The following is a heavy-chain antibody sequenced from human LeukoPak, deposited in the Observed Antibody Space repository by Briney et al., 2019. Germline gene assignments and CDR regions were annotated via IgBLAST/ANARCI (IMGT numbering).Heavy chain of an antibody. CDR1: GDSINSLDL. D-gene: IGHD3-22*01. J-gene: IGHJ4*02. Sequence: PSETLSLTCTVSGDSINSLDLWSWVRQPPGKGLEWIGEMYLSGTTHSNPSVKSRVTISIDKSKNQFFLNLSSVTAADTAVYYCAGLVGRYSSGLFYYYFDYWGQGTLVTVSS. CDR2: MYLSGTT. V-gene: IGHV4-4*02. CDR3: AGLVGRYSSGLFYYYFDY.